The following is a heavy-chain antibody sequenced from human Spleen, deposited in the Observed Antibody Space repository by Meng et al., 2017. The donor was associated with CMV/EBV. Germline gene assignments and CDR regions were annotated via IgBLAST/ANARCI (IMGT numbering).Heavy chain of an antibody. D-gene: IGHD4-11*01. CDR2: IYPGDSDT. J-gene: IGHJ4*02. CDR1: RYTFTNYW. CDR3: ARSTTVTDFDS. Sequence: ISCKGSRYTFTNYWIGWVRQMPGKGLECMGIIYPGDSDTKYSPSFQGQVTISADKSINTAYLQWSSLQASDTAMYYCARSTTVTDFDSWGQGTLVTVSS. V-gene: IGHV5-51*01.